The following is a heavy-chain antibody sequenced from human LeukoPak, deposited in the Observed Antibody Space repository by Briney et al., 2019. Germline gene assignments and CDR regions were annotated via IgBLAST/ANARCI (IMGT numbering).Heavy chain of an antibody. V-gene: IGHV1-69*13. Sequence: SVKVSCKASGGTSSSYAISWVRQAPGQGLEWMGGIIPIFGTANYAQKFQGRVTITADESTSTAYMELSSLRSEDTAVYYCARDLVGATLDAFDIWGQGTMVTVSS. CDR2: IIPIFGTA. D-gene: IGHD1-26*01. CDR1: GGTSSSYA. CDR3: ARDLVGATLDAFDI. J-gene: IGHJ3*02.